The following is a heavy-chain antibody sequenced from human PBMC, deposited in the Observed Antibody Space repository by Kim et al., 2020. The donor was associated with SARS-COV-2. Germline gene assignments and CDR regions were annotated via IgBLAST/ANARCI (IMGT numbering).Heavy chain of an antibody. CDR1: GYTFTSYG. V-gene: IGHV1-18*01. CDR3: ARDSWPYCSSTSCIRHFDY. CDR2: ISPYNGNT. D-gene: IGHD2-2*01. J-gene: IGHJ4*02. Sequence: ASVKVSCKASGYTFTSYGISWVRQARGQGLEWMGWISPYNGNTNYAQKFQGRVTMTTDTSTSTAYMELRTLRSDDTAVYYCARDSWPYCSSTSCIRHFDYWGQGTLVTGSS.